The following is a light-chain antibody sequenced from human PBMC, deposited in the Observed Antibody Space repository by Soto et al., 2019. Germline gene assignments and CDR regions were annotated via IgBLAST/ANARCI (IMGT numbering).Light chain of an antibody. CDR1: QSISTY. Sequence: DIQMTQSPSSLSASVGDRVIITCRASQSISTYLNWYQQSPGKAPKLLIYAASTLHSGVPSRFSGSGSVTDFTLTISGLQPEDFVTYYCQQSSTLYYTFGQGTKVDIK. J-gene: IGKJ2*01. CDR2: AAS. V-gene: IGKV1-39*01. CDR3: QQSSTLYYT.